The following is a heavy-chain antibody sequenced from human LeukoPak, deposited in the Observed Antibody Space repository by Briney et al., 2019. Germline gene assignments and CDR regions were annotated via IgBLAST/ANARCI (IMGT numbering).Heavy chain of an antibody. Sequence: GGSLRLSCVASGFTFSNYAMMWVRQTQERRLEWVSATRGSGRHTFYADSVKGRFTISRDNFKNTLYLQMNSLRADDSAVYYCARDPNGDYIGAFDFQRWGLGTLVTVSS. CDR1: GFTFSNYA. D-gene: IGHD4-17*01. J-gene: IGHJ1*01. CDR3: ARDPNGDYIGAFDFQR. CDR2: TRGSGRHT. V-gene: IGHV3-23*01.